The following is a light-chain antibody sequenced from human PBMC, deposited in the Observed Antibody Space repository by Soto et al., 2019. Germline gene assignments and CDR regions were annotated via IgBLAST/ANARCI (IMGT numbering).Light chain of an antibody. J-gene: IGLJ2*01. Sequence: QSALTQPASMSGSPGQSITISCTGTSSDVGGYNYVSWYRQHPGKAPKLMIYDVNNRPSGVSNRFSGSKSGNTASLTISGVQAEDEADYYCSSHSSSSTLVVFGGGTKRTVL. CDR3: SSHSSSSTLVV. V-gene: IGLV2-14*03. CDR1: SSDVGGYNY. CDR2: DVN.